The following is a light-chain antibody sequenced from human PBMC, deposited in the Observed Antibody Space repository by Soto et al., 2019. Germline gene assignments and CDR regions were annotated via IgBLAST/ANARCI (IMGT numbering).Light chain of an antibody. CDR3: CSYAGSSTYV. V-gene: IGLV2-11*01. J-gene: IGLJ1*01. Sequence: QSALTQPRSVSGSPGQSVTISCTGASSDVGGYNFVSWYQQHPGKAPKLMIYDVSKRPSGVPYRFSGSKSGNTASLTISGLRAEDESDYYCCSYAGSSTYVFGAGTKLTVL. CDR2: DVS. CDR1: SSDVGGYNF.